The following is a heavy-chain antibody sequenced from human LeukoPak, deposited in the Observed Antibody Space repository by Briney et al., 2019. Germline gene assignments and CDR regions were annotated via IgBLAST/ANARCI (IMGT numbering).Heavy chain of an antibody. CDR1: GYTFTSYD. CDR2: MNPNSGNT. CDR3: ARGGLTIFGVEALYYYYYMDV. Sequence: ASVKVSCKASGYTFTSYDINWVRQATGQGLEWMGWMNPNSGNTCYAQKFQGRVTMTRNTSISTAYMELSSLRSEDTAVYYCARGGLTIFGVEALYYYYYMDVWGKGTTVTVSS. D-gene: IGHD3-3*01. V-gene: IGHV1-8*01. J-gene: IGHJ6*03.